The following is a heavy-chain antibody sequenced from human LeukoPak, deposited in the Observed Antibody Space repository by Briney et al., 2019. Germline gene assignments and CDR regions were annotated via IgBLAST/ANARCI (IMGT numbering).Heavy chain of an antibody. J-gene: IGHJ4*02. D-gene: IGHD3-3*01. V-gene: IGHV3-23*01. CDR2: ISGSGGST. Sequence: PGGSLRLSCAASGFTFSSYAMSWVRQAPGKGLEWVSAISGSGGSTYYADSVKGRFTIFRDNSKNTLYLQMNSLRAEDTAVYYCAKSGYITIFGVVSHFDYWGQGTLVTVSS. CDR1: GFTFSSYA. CDR3: AKSGYITIFGVVSHFDY.